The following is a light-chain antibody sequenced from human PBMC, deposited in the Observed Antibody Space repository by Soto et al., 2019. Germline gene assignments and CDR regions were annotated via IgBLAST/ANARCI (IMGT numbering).Light chain of an antibody. V-gene: IGLV1-40*01. CDR2: VDS. J-gene: IGLJ2*01. CDR3: HCYISGLSVVV. CDR1: SSNIGAGYE. Sequence: QSVLTQPPSVSGAPGQRVTISCTGSSSNIGAGYEVHWYQQLSGTAPKLLIYVDSNRPSGVPDRFSGSRSGTSASLAITGRSAENKADYNTHCYISGLSVVVFGGGTKLTVL.